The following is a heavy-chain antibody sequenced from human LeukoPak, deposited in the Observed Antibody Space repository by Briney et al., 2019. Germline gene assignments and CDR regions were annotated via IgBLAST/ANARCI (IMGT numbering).Heavy chain of an antibody. CDR2: ISAYNGNT. V-gene: IGHV1-18*01. D-gene: IGHD1-14*01. Sequence: ASVKVSCKASGYTFTSYGIRWVRQAPGQGLEWMGLISAYNGNTNYAQKLQGRVTMTTDTSTSTAYMELRSLRSDDTAVYYCARVSKVNQAYYYGMDVWGQGTTVTVSS. CDR1: GYTFTSYG. J-gene: IGHJ6*02. CDR3: ARVSKVNQAYYYGMDV.